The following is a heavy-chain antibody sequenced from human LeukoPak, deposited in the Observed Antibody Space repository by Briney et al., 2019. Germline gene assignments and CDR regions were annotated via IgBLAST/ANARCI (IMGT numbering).Heavy chain of an antibody. CDR1: GFTFSTYW. D-gene: IGHD6-19*01. Sequence: GGPLRLPCAASGFTFSTYWMHWVRQAPGKGLVWVSLINSGGDDTRYADSVKGRFTISRDNAKNTLYLQMNSLRAEDTAVYYCARRIGYSSGHSAVYYFDYWGQGTLVTVSS. CDR3: ARRIGYSSGHSAVYYFDY. CDR2: INSGGDDT. J-gene: IGHJ4*02. V-gene: IGHV3-74*01.